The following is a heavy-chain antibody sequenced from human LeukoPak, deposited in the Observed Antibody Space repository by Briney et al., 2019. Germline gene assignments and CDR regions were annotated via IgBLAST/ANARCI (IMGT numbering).Heavy chain of an antibody. V-gene: IGHV1-46*01. J-gene: IGHJ4*02. CDR2: INPSGGST. Sequence: ASVKVSCKASGYTFTSYYMHWVRQAPGQGLEWMGIINPSGGSTSYAQKFQGRVTMTRDTSTSTVYMELSSLRSEDTAVYYCARAFNYDFWTPSGGAPHDYWGQGTLVTVSS. D-gene: IGHD3-3*01. CDR1: GYTFTSYY. CDR3: ARAFNYDFWTPSGGAPHDY.